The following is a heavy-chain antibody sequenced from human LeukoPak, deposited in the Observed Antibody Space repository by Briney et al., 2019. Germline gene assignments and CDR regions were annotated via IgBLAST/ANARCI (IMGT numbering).Heavy chain of an antibody. J-gene: IGHJ4*02. CDR3: AKFADTTDSYVYYFDY. Sequence: GGSLRLSCAASGFTFSSYGMHWVRQAPGKGLEWAAVISYDGSNKYYADSVKGRFTISRDNSKSTLYLQMNSLRAEDTAVYYCAKFADTTDSYVYYFDYWGQGTLVTVSS. D-gene: IGHD5-18*01. CDR2: ISYDGSNK. CDR1: GFTFSSYG. V-gene: IGHV3-30*18.